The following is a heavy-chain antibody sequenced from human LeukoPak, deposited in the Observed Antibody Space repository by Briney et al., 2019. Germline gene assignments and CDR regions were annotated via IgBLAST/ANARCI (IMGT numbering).Heavy chain of an antibody. CDR2: IQTSGST. CDR1: GGSISSDNYY. CDR3: VRDFGD. V-gene: IGHV4-61*09. Sequence: SETLSLTCSVSGGSISSDNYYWSWVRQPAGKGLEWIGHIQTSGSTKYNPSLKSRVSMSVDTSNNQFSLKLISVTAADTAIYYCVRDFGDWGQGTLVTVSS. J-gene: IGHJ4*02.